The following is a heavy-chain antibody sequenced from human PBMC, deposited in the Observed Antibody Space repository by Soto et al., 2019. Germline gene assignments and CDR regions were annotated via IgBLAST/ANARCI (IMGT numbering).Heavy chain of an antibody. D-gene: IGHD2-15*01. J-gene: IGHJ6*02. CDR3: ATSVVECRSGGSCTGPYYYGMDV. V-gene: IGHV3-74*01. CDR1: GFTFSSYW. Sequence: GGSLRLSCAASGFTFSSYWMRWARQAPGKGLVWLSHIDSDGSSTTYADSVKGRFTISRDNTKNMVYLQMNSLRAGDTAVYYCATSVVECRSGGSCTGPYYYGMDVWGQGTMDTVS. CDR2: IDSDGSST.